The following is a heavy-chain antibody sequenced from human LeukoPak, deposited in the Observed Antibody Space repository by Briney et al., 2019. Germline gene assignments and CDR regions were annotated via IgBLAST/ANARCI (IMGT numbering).Heavy chain of an antibody. CDR2: IIPIFGTA. D-gene: IGHD3-22*01. V-gene: IGHV1-69*05. J-gene: IGHJ6*03. Sequence: ASVKVSCKASGGTFSSYAISWVRQAPGQGLEWMGGIIPIFGTANYAKKLQGRVTMTTDTSTSTAYMELRSLRSDDTAVYYCARGRYYYDSSGYYYYYYMDVWGKGTTVTISS. CDR3: ARGRYYYDSSGYYYYYYMDV. CDR1: GGTFSSYA.